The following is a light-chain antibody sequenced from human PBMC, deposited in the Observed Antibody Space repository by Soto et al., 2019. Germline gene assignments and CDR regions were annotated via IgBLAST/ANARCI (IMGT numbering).Light chain of an antibody. CDR3: QKYNGAPWT. CDR1: QGITNY. J-gene: IGKJ1*01. CDR2: AAS. V-gene: IGKV1-27*01. Sequence: DIQMTQSPSSLSASVGDRVTITCRASQGITNYLVWYQQKPGQGPKLLIYAASTLQSGVPSRFTGSGSGTDFTLTISSLQPEDVATYYCQKYNGAPWTFGQGTRVEIK.